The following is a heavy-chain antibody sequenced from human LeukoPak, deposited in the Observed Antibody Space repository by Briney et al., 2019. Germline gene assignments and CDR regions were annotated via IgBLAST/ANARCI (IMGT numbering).Heavy chain of an antibody. CDR2: IYPGNSDT. CDR3: ARQKSGSGLDAFDI. J-gene: IGHJ3*02. CDR1: GYIFTNYW. Sequence: GESLQISCKGSGYIFTNYWIGWVRQMPGKGLEWMTIIYPGNSDTRYTPSFQGQVTISADKSITTAYLQWSSLKASDSAMYYCARQKSGSGLDAFDIWGQGTMVTVSS. V-gene: IGHV5-51*01. D-gene: IGHD6-25*01.